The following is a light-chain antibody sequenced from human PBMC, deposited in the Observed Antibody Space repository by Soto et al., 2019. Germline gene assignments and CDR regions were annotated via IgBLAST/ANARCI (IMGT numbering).Light chain of an antibody. J-gene: IGKJ4*01. CDR2: GAS. Sequence: ETVMTQSPATLSVSPGEGATLSCRASQSVSSNLAWYQQKPGQTSRLLVYGASIRATGMSARFSGSGSGTEFTLTISSLQSEDFALYYCQQYNNWPHTFGGGTRVEIK. CDR3: QQYNNWPHT. CDR1: QSVSSN. V-gene: IGKV3-15*01.